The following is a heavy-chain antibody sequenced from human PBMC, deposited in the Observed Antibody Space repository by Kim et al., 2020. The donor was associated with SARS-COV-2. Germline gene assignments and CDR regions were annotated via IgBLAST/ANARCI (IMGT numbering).Heavy chain of an antibody. V-gene: IGHV3-33*08. D-gene: IGHD3-10*01. CDR2: IWHDGNNK. CDR3: ATRGA. J-gene: IGHJ5*02. CDR1: GFTFSNYK. Sequence: GWSLRLSCAASGFTFSNYKMHWVRQAPGKGLEWVAVIWHDGNNKYYAGSVKGRFTISRDNSENTLYLQMNSLRAEDTAVYYCATRGAWGQGTLVTVSS.